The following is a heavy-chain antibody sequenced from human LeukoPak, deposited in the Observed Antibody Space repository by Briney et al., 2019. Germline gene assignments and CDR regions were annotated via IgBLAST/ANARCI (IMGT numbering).Heavy chain of an antibody. D-gene: IGHD2-21*02. CDR1: GFTFSDYY. Sequence: GGSLRPSCAASGFTFSDYYTSWIRQAPGKGLEWVSYISGTSTYTNYADSVEGRFTISRDNAKNSLYLQMNSLRAEDTAAYYCARDISYCGGDCAPYYFDYWGQGTLVTVSS. J-gene: IGHJ4*02. V-gene: IGHV3-11*05. CDR3: ARDISYCGGDCAPYYFDY. CDR2: ISGTSTYT.